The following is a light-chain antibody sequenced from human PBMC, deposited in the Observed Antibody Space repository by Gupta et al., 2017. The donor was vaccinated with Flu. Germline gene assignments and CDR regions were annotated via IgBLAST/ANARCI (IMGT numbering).Light chain of an antibody. CDR3: QQFRTWPWT. Sequence: GDRVTITCRASQIIGSWLAWYQQKPGKAPKLLISKASSLESETPSRFSGSGSGTEFTLTISSLQPDDFATYYCQQFRTWPWTFGLGTNVEIK. V-gene: IGKV1-5*03. J-gene: IGKJ1*01. CDR2: KAS. CDR1: QIIGSW.